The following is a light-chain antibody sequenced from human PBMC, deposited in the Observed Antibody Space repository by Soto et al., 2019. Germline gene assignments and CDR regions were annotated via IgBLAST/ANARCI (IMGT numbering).Light chain of an antibody. V-gene: IGKV1-9*01. Sequence: DIQLTHSPSFLSASVGDRVTITCLASQGISSYLAWYQQKPGKAPKLLIYAASTLQSGVPLRFSGSGSGTSFTLTISSLQPEDFATYYCQQLLSYPITFGQGTRLEIK. CDR3: QQLLSYPIT. J-gene: IGKJ5*01. CDR1: QGISSY. CDR2: AAS.